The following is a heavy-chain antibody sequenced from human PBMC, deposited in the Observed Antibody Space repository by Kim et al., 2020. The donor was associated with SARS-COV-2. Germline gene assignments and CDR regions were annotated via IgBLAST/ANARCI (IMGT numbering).Heavy chain of an antibody. D-gene: IGHD4-17*01. CDR2: INTSGDNT. Sequence: GGSLRLSCAASGFTFRTYAMTWVRQAPGKGLEWVSGINTSGDNTDYADSVKGRFTISRDNSKNTLYLQMDSLRAEDTAVYYCAPSGGVVAATTVSRGWVYCGQGTLVTVSS. J-gene: IGHJ4*02. V-gene: IGHV3-23*01. CDR3: APSGGVVAATTVSRGWVY. CDR1: GFTFRTYA.